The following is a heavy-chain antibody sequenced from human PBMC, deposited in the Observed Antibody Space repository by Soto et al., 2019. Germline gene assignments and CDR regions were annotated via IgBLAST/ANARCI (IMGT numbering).Heavy chain of an antibody. V-gene: IGHV3-64*01. J-gene: IGHJ4*02. CDR1: GFTFSSYA. Sequence: EVQLVESGGGLVQPGGSLRLSCAASGFTFSSYAMHWVRQAPGKGLEYVSAISSNGGSTYYANSVKGRFTISGDNSKNTLYLQMGSLRAEDMAVYYCARDWGRIAAAGTIDYWGQGTLVTVSS. CDR2: ISSNGGST. D-gene: IGHD6-13*01. CDR3: ARDWGRIAAAGTIDY.